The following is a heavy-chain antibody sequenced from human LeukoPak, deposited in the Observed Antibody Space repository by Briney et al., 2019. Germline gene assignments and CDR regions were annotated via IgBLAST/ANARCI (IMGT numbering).Heavy chain of an antibody. CDR2: ISGSGGST. D-gene: IGHD3-22*01. J-gene: IGHJ4*02. Sequence: GGSLRLSCAASGFTFSSYAMSWVRQAPGKGLEWVSAISGSGGSTYYADSVKGRFTISRDNSKNTLYLQMNSLRAEDTAVYYCARDNYDSSGYYSESFDYWGQGTLVTVSS. V-gene: IGHV3-23*01. CDR1: GFTFSSYA. CDR3: ARDNYDSSGYYSESFDY.